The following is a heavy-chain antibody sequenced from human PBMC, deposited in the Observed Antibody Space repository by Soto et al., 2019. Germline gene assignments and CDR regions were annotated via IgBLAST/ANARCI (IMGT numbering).Heavy chain of an antibody. Sequence: QVQLQESGPGLVKPSETLSLTCTVSGASISRDHWNWIRQPPGKGLEWIGEYSGTTNYNPSLRSRVTRSVDTSNNPCSSNLSSVTAAETAVYFCATYTTGGEGRGYWGQGTLVTVSS. J-gene: IGHJ4*02. CDR2: YSGTT. CDR1: GASISRDH. D-gene: IGHD3-10*01. CDR3: ATYTTGGEGRGY. V-gene: IGHV4-59*08.